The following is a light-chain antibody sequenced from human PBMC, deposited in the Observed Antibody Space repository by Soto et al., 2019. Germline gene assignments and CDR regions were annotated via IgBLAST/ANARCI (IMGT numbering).Light chain of an antibody. CDR3: QQRSNWPPVYT. CDR2: DAA. Sequence: EIVLTQSPATRSSSPGERATLSCRASQSVSSYLAWYQQKPGQAPRVLIYDAANRANGSPARFRCSRAGTDLPLTISSLEPEDFAVYYCQQRSNWPPVYTFGQGTQLEI. CDR1: QSVSSY. V-gene: IGKV3-11*01. J-gene: IGKJ2*01.